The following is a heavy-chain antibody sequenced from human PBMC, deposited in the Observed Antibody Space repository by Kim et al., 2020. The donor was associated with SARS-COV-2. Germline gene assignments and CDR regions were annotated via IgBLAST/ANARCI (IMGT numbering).Heavy chain of an antibody. V-gene: IGHV3-48*03. CDR3: ARVIVVPAAPQDY. Sequence: YADSVKGRFTISRDNAKNSLYLQMNSLRAEDTAVYYCARVIVVPAAPQDYWGQGTLVTVSS. D-gene: IGHD2-2*01. J-gene: IGHJ4*02.